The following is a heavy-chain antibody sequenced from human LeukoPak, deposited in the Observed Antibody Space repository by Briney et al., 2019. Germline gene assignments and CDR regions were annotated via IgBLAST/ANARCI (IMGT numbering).Heavy chain of an antibody. D-gene: IGHD6-6*01. Sequence: PGGSLRLSCAASGFTFSSNGMHWVRQAPGKGLECVAFIQNYGNNKKYADSVKGRFTISRDNSKNTLYLQMNSLRSEDTAVYYCARDWGTSSLYLVSWGQGTLVTVSS. CDR3: ARDWGTSSLYLVS. CDR2: IQNYGNNK. CDR1: GFTFSSNG. J-gene: IGHJ4*02. V-gene: IGHV3-30*02.